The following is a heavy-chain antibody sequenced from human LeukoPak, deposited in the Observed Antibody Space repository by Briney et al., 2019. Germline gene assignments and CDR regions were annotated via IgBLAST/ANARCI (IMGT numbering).Heavy chain of an antibody. CDR1: GFTFSNYW. CDR2: LKQDGSEK. Sequence: PGGSLRLSCAASGFTFSNYWMNWVRQAPGKGLEWVANLKQDGSEKYYVDSVKGRFTISRDNAKNSLYLQMNSLRAEDTAVYYCARIHSGIQLWLNYWGQGTLVTVSS. D-gene: IGHD5-18*01. V-gene: IGHV3-7*01. J-gene: IGHJ4*02. CDR3: ARIHSGIQLWLNY.